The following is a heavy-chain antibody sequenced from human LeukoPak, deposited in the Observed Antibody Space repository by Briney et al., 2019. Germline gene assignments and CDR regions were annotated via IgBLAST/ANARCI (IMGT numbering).Heavy chain of an antibody. V-gene: IGHV4-39*01. CDR2: IYYSGRT. CDR1: GDSVSRSDSY. CDR3: ARRRYYDGSGYLE. Sequence: SETLSLTCSVSGDSVSRSDSYWDWIRQPPGKGLEWIGTIYYSGRTYYSPSLKSRFTMSVDPSNNQFSLNLRSVTAADTALYYCARRRYYDGSGYLEWGQGTLLSVSS. J-gene: IGHJ1*01. D-gene: IGHD3-22*01.